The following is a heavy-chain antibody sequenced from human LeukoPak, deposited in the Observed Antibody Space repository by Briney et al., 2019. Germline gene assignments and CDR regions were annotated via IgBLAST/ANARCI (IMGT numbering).Heavy chain of an antibody. D-gene: IGHD5-12*01. Sequence: SETLSLTCTVSGGAISSYYWSWIARPPGKALEWIGYIYYSGSTNYNPSLQSRVTISVDTSKNQFPLNLRSATAPRTPWYYIATAEESEEIYPYYMGVWGKGTTVTISS. V-gene: IGHV4-59*01. CDR1: GGAISSYY. J-gene: IGHJ6*03. CDR3: ATAEESEEIYPYYMGV. CDR2: IYYSGST.